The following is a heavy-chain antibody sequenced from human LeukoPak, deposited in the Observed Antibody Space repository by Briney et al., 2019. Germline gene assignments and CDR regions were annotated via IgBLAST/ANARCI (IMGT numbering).Heavy chain of an antibody. Sequence: SETLSLTCAVYGGSFSGYYWSWIRQPPGKGLEWIGEINHSGSTNYNPSLKSRVTISVDTSKNQFSLKLSSVTAADTAVYYCARCYRSDIVVVVAATQWFDPWGQGTLVTVSS. J-gene: IGHJ5*02. CDR1: GGSFSGYY. D-gene: IGHD2-15*01. V-gene: IGHV4-34*01. CDR3: ARCYRSDIVVVVAATQWFDP. CDR2: INHSGST.